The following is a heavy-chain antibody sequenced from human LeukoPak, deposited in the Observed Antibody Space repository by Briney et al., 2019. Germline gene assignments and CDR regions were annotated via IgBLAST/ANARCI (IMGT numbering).Heavy chain of an antibody. Sequence: GGSLRLSCAASGFTFSSYAMSWVRQAPGKGLEWVSAISGSGGSTYYADSMKGRFTISRDNSKNTLYLQMNSLRAEDTAVYYCAKGPFAAIVASILAFDIWGQGTMVTVSS. CDR1: GFTFSSYA. J-gene: IGHJ3*02. D-gene: IGHD5-12*01. CDR2: ISGSGGST. V-gene: IGHV3-23*01. CDR3: AKGPFAAIVASILAFDI.